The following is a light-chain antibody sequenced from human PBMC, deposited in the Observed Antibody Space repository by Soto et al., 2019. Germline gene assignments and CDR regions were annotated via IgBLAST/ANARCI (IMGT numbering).Light chain of an antibody. Sequence: DIQMTQSPSTLSASVGDRVTITCRASQSIGSWLAWYQQKPGKAPKLLIYKASSLESGVPSRFSGSGSGTEFTLTISSLQPDDFASYYCQQYGSYSPWTFGQGTMVEIK. J-gene: IGKJ1*01. CDR1: QSIGSW. CDR3: QQYGSYSPWT. V-gene: IGKV1-5*03. CDR2: KAS.